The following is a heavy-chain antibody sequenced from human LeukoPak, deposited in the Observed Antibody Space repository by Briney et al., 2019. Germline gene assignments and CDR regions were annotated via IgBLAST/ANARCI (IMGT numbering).Heavy chain of an antibody. D-gene: IGHD3-22*01. J-gene: IGHJ3*02. CDR1: GGSISSYY. CDR3: ASSYDSSGIDAFDI. Sequence: SETLSLTCTVSGGSISSYYWSWIRQPAGKGLEWIGRIYTSGSTNYNPSLKSRVTMSVDTSKNQFSLKLSSVTAADTTVYYCASSYDSSGIDAFDIWGQGTMVTVSS. V-gene: IGHV4-4*07. CDR2: IYTSGST.